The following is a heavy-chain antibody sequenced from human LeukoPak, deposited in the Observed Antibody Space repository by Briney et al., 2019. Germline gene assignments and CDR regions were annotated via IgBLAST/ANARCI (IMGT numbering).Heavy chain of an antibody. CDR1: GFTFSRCA. Sequence: GGSLRLSCAASGFTFSRCAMSWVRQAPGKGLEWVAGIISTGGSTYYADSVKGRFTISRDDSKSTLSLQMDSLRAEDTAIYYCAKGYSSGWRTYFDDCGQGSLVAVSS. V-gene: IGHV3-23*01. CDR2: IISTGGST. CDR3: AKGYSSGWRTYFDD. J-gene: IGHJ4*02. D-gene: IGHD6-19*01.